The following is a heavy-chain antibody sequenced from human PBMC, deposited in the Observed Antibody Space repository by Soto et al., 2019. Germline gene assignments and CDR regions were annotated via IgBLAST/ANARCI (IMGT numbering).Heavy chain of an antibody. CDR2: INPDTSGT. CDR1: GYSFTAYY. J-gene: IGHJ4*02. V-gene: IGHV1-2*02. D-gene: IGHD1-26*01. CDR3: VRGWDSTAAFCDS. Sequence: VQLVQSGAEVRMPGASVKVSCKASGYSFTAYYIHWVRQAPGQGLEWMGWINPDTSGTNYPQQFQCSVTMTRDPSISTAYMERNSLRSVDTAVYYGVRGWDSTAAFCDSWGQGTLFTFAS.